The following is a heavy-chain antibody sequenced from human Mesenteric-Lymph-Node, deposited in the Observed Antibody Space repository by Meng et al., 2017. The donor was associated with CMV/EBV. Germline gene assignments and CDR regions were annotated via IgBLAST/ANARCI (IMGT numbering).Heavy chain of an antibody. CDR2: IKQDGSER. CDR1: SLTFGFT. CDR3: ARGGRYFDWLLYFDY. D-gene: IGHD3-9*01. Sequence: GESLKISCAASSLTFGFTFWQVRQAPGKGLEWVANIKQDGSERHYADSVKGRITISRDNAKNSLYLQTDSLRVEDTAIYYCARGGRYFDWLLYFDYWGQGTLVTVSS. V-gene: IGHV3-7*01. J-gene: IGHJ4*02.